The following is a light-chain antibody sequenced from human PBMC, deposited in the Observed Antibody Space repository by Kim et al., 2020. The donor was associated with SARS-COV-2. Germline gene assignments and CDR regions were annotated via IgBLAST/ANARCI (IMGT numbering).Light chain of an antibody. CDR1: QGINNY. CDR2: AAS. CDR3: QKYYSAPWT. J-gene: IGKJ1*01. V-gene: IGKV1-27*01. Sequence: AAVGARITITCRASQGINNYLAWYQQKPGKPPKLLIYAASALQSGVPSRFSGSGSGTDFTLTVTSLQPEDVATYYCQKYYSAPWTFGLGTKVDIK.